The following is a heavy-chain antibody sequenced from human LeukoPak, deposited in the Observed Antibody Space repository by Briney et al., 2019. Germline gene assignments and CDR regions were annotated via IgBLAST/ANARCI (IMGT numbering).Heavy chain of an antibody. CDR2: IYHSGST. J-gene: IGHJ5*02. V-gene: IGHV4-4*02. CDR3: ARVDHYDFWVFP. D-gene: IGHD3-3*01. Sequence: SGTLSLTCAVSGGSISSSNWWSWVRQPPGKGLEWIGEIYHSGSTYYNSSLKSRVTISVDTSKNQFSLKLSSVTAADTAVYYCARVDHYDFWVFPWGQGTLVTVSS. CDR1: GGSISSSNW.